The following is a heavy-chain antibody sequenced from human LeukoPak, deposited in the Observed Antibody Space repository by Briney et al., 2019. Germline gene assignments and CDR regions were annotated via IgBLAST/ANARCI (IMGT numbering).Heavy chain of an antibody. Sequence: GGSLRLSCAASGFTFSSKDMSWVRQAPGRELEWVSVIYSAGSTYYADSVKGRFTISRHNSKNTLYLQMNSLRPEDTAVYYCARDLPLDCWGQGTLVTVSS. CDR2: IYSAGST. CDR1: GFTFSSKD. V-gene: IGHV3-53*04. J-gene: IGHJ4*02. CDR3: ARDLPLDC.